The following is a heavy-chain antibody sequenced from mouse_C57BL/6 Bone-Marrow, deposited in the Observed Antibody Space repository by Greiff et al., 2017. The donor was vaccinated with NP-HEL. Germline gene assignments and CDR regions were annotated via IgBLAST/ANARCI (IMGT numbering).Heavy chain of an antibody. V-gene: IGHV1-19*01. J-gene: IGHJ3*01. CDR2: INPYNGGT. D-gene: IGHD2-13*01. Sequence: VQLQQSGPVLVKPGASVKMSCKASGYTFTDYYMNWVKQSHGKSLEWIGVINPYNGGTSYNQKFKGKATLTVDESSSTAYMELNSLTSEDSAVYYCASGLESWFAYWGQGTLVTVSA. CDR3: ASGLESWFAY. CDR1: GYTFTDYY.